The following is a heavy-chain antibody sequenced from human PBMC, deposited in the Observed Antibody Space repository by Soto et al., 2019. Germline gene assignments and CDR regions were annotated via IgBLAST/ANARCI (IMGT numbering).Heavy chain of an antibody. CDR2: IFYSGST. J-gene: IGHJ4*02. Sequence: QVQLQESGPGLVKPSQSLSLTCTVSGGSITSDDYYWSWIRQPPGRVLEWIGDIFYSGSTHYNPSLKSRFIISLETSKKQVSLKLSSVTAADTAVYYCASANCGGDCSYRHDRYYFESWGQGTLVTVSS. V-gene: IGHV4-30-4*01. CDR1: GGSITSDDYY. D-gene: IGHD2-21*02. CDR3: ASANCGGDCSYRHDRYYFES.